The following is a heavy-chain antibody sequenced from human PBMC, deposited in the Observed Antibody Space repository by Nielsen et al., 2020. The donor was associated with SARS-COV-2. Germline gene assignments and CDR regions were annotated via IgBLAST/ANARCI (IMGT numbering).Heavy chain of an antibody. Sequence: GESLKISCKGSGYSYTSYWMGWVRQRPGKGLEWMGIIYPGDSDTRYSPSFQGQVTISADESISTTYLQWRSLKASDTAMYYCAREGRDDSGTERHGMDVWGRGTTVTVSS. CDR1: GYSYTSYW. CDR2: IYPGDSDT. D-gene: IGHD3-10*01. J-gene: IGHJ6*02. V-gene: IGHV5-51*01. CDR3: AREGRDDSGTERHGMDV.